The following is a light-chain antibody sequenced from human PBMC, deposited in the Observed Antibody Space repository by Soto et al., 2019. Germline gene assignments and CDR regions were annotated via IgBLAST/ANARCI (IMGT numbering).Light chain of an antibody. Sequence: QSVLTQPPSVSEAPRQRVTISCSGSSSNIGNNAVNWYQQLPGKAPKLLIYYDDLLPSGVSDRFSGSKSGTSASLAISGLQPEDEADYYCATWDDSLNGSVFGTGTKVT. V-gene: IGLV1-36*01. CDR3: ATWDDSLNGSV. J-gene: IGLJ1*01. CDR2: YDD. CDR1: SSNIGNNA.